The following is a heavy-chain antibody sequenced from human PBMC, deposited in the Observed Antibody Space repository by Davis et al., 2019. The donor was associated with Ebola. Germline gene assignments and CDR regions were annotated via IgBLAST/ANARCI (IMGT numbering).Heavy chain of an antibody. CDR2: ISSSSSYI. J-gene: IGHJ4*02. Sequence: GESLKISCAASGFTFSSYSMNWVRQAPGKGLEWVSSISSSSSYIYYADSVKGRFTISRDNAKNSLYLQMNSLRAEDTAVYYCARDRSGYDQFFDYWGQGTLVTVSS. D-gene: IGHD5-12*01. V-gene: IGHV3-21*01. CDR1: GFTFSSYS. CDR3: ARDRSGYDQFFDY.